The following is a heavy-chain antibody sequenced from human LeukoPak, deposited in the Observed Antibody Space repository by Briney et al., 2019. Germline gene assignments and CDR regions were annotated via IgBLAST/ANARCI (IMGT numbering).Heavy chain of an antibody. J-gene: IGHJ4*02. D-gene: IGHD5-24*01. CDR2: ISSSSSYI. Sequence: GGSLRLSCAASGFTFSSYSMNWVRQAPGKGLEWVSSISSSSSYIYYADSVKGRFTISRDNAKNSLYLQMNSLRAEDTAVYYCARLDGYNGYFDYWGQGTLVTVSS. CDR1: GFTFSSYS. V-gene: IGHV3-21*01. CDR3: ARLDGYNGYFDY.